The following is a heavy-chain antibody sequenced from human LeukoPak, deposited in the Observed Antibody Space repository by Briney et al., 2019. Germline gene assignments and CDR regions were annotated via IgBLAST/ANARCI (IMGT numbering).Heavy chain of an antibody. CDR1: GGSISTSNYY. V-gene: IGHV4-39*01. CDR2: IYYSGST. J-gene: IGHJ4*02. CDR3: ARQGLLWFGELFDY. D-gene: IGHD3-10*01. Sequence: PSQTLSLTCTVSGGSISTSNYYWGWIRQPPGKGLEWIGSIYYSGSTYYNPSLKSRVTISVDTSKNQFSLKLSSVTAADMAVYYCARQGLLWFGELFDYWGQGTLVTVSS.